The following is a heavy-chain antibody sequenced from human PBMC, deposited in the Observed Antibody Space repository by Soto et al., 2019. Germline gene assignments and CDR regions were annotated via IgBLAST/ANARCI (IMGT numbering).Heavy chain of an antibody. J-gene: IGHJ4*02. D-gene: IGHD1-26*01. Sequence: GGSLRLSCAASGFTFNTHWMHWVRQAPGKGLVWVSRINSDGSITDYADSVKGRFSISRDNPRNTLYLQMNSLSPEDTAVYYCARAMTSVGAAAKGDFCGQGTLVTVSS. V-gene: IGHV3-74*01. CDR3: ARAMTSVGAAAKGDF. CDR1: GFTFNTHW. CDR2: INSDGSIT.